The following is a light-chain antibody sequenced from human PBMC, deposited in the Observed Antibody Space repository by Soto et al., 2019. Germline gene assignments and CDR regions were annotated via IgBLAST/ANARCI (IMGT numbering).Light chain of an antibody. CDR3: LHYKNRPLT. Sequence: EIVMTHSPATLSVSPGERATLSCRAGQSVGSNLAWYQQKPGQAPRLLIYGASSRATGIPARFSGSGSGTEFTLTISSLQSEDSAVYYFLHYKNRPLTVGGGAKVEIK. CDR1: QSVGSN. CDR2: GAS. V-gene: IGKV3-15*01. J-gene: IGKJ4*01.